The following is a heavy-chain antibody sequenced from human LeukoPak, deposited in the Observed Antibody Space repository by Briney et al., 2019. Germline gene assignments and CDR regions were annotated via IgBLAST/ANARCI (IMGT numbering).Heavy chain of an antibody. V-gene: IGHV3-23*01. Sequence: GGSLRLSCAASGFPFTSYAMTWVRQAPGKGLEWVSTINGGDGTTYSADSVKGRFILSRDDSKNSVDLQLNSLRVEDTAIYFCAKGLYYGSGSYSKYFDSWGQGTLVTVSS. CDR3: AKGLYYGSGSYSKYFDS. CDR2: INGGDGTT. J-gene: IGHJ4*02. CDR1: GFPFTSYA. D-gene: IGHD3-10*01.